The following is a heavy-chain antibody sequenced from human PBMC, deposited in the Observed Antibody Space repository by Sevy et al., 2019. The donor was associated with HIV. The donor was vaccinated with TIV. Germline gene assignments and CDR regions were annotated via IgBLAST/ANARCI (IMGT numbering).Heavy chain of an antibody. D-gene: IGHD6-13*01. Sequence: SETLSLTCTVSGGSISSYYWSWIRQPPGKGLEWIGYIYYSGSTNYNPSLKSRVTISVDTSKNQFSLKLSSVTAADTAVYYCARDGYSSSAYYYYGTDVWGQGTTVTVSS. CDR2: IYYSGST. CDR1: GGSISSYY. J-gene: IGHJ6*02. V-gene: IGHV4-59*13. CDR3: ARDGYSSSAYYYYGTDV.